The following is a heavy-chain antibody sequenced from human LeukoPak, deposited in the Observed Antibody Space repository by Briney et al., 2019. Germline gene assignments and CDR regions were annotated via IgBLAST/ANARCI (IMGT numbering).Heavy chain of an antibody. CDR2: INSDGSST. J-gene: IGHJ5*02. CDR3: AREVGAMNWFDP. V-gene: IGHV3-74*01. CDR1: GFTFSSYN. Sequence: SGGSLRLSCAASGFTFSSYNMNWVRQAPGKGLVWVSRINSDGSSTSYADSVKGRFTISRDNAKNTLYLQMNSLRAEDTAVYYCAREVGAMNWFDPWGQGTLVTVSS. D-gene: IGHD1-26*01.